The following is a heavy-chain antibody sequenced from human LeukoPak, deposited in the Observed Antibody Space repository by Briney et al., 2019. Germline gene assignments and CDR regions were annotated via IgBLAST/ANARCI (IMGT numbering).Heavy chain of an antibody. V-gene: IGHV5-51*01. Sequence: GESLKISCKVSGYRFTSYWVGWVRQMPGKGLEWMGIIYPGDSDTRYSPSFQGQVTISADKSISTAYLQWSSLKASDTAMYYCARVGRVGSYYYGMDVWGQGTTVTVSS. D-gene: IGHD3-10*01. CDR2: IYPGDSDT. CDR1: GYRFTSYW. CDR3: ARVGRVGSYYYGMDV. J-gene: IGHJ6*02.